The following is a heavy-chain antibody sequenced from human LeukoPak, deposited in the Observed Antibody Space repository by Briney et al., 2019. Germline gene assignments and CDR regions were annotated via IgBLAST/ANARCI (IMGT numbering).Heavy chain of an antibody. CDR1: GGSISSYY. CDR3: AREGLETGTTLYYYYYMDV. Sequence: PSETLSLTCTVSGGSISSYYWSWIRQPAGKGLEWIGRIYTSGSTNYNPSLKSRVTMSVDTSKNQFSLKLSSVTAADTAVYYCAREGLETGTTLYYYYYMDVWGKGTTVTVSS. J-gene: IGHJ6*03. V-gene: IGHV4-4*07. CDR2: IYTSGST. D-gene: IGHD1-7*01.